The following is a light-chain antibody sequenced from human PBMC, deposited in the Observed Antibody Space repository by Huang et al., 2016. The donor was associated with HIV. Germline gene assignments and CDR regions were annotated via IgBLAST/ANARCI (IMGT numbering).Light chain of an antibody. CDR1: QSVSSN. J-gene: IGKJ2*01. CDR2: RAS. CDR3: HQYNDWPPYT. Sequence: EIVMTQFPATLSVSPGERATLSCRASQSVSSNLAWYQQKPGQAPRLLIYRASTRAIGIAARFSGSGSGTEFTLTISSLQSEDFALYYCHQYNDWPPYTFGQGTKLEIK. V-gene: IGKV3-15*01.